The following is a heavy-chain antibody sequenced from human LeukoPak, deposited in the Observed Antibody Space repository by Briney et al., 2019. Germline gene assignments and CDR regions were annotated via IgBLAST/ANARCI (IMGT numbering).Heavy chain of an antibody. J-gene: IGHJ5*02. CDR1: GFSLSTSGVG. CDR2: IYWDDDK. Sequence: SGPTLVNPTQTLTLTCTFSGFSLSTSGVGVGWIRQPPGKALEWLALIYWDDDKRYSPSLKTRLTITKDTSKKQVVLTMTNMDPVDTGTYCCALLYDTTGYYGRWFDPWGQGILVTVSS. CDR3: ALLYDTTGYYGRWFDP. D-gene: IGHD3-22*01. V-gene: IGHV2-5*02.